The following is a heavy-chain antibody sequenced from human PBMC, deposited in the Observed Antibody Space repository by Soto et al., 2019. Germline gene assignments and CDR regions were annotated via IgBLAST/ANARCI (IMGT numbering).Heavy chain of an antibody. V-gene: IGHV3-9*01. CDR1: GFNFDSYA. Sequence: GGSLRRSCAASGFNFDSYAMHWVRQAPGKGLEWVSGLKWNGDNVGYADSVRGRFTISRDNAKNSLYLQMNSLRVEDTAFYYCAKDGGHCSGVDCFFDTWGQGTLVTVSS. CDR2: LKWNGDNV. J-gene: IGHJ4*02. CDR3: AKDGGHCSGVDCFFDT. D-gene: IGHD2-21*02.